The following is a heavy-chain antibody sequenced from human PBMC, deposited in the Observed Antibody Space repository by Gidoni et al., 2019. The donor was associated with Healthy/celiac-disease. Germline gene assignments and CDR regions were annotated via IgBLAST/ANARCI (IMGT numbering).Heavy chain of an antibody. V-gene: IGHV3-73*02. Sequence: EVQLVESGGGLVQPGGSLKLPCAASGFTFSGSAMPWVRQASGKGLEWVGRIRSKANSYATAYAASVKGRFTISRDDSKNTAYLQMNSLKTEDTAVYYCTRGIAAAKDDYWGQGTLVTVSS. D-gene: IGHD6-13*01. J-gene: IGHJ4*02. CDR2: IRSKANSYAT. CDR1: GFTFSGSA. CDR3: TRGIAAAKDDY.